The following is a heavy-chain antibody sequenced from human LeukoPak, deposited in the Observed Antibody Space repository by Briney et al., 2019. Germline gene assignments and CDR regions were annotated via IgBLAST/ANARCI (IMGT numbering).Heavy chain of an antibody. CDR2: ILYDGSNK. J-gene: IGHJ6*03. V-gene: IGHV3-30*02. CDR1: GFTFSSYG. CDR3: AKWGRHRLYSRSSSYYYYMDV. Sequence: GGSLRLSCAPSGFTFSSYGMHWVRQAPGKGLEWVAFILYDGSNKYYADSVKGRFTISRDNSKNTLYPQMNSLRAEDTAGYYCAKWGRHRLYSRSSSYYYYMDVWGKGTTVTISS. D-gene: IGHD6-13*01.